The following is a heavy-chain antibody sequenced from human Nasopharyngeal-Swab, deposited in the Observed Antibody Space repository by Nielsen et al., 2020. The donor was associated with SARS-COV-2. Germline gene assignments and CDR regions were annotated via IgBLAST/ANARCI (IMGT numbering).Heavy chain of an antibody. CDR3: ARETYYDYVWGSYRADYYYGMDV. V-gene: IGHV3-7*01. CDR2: IKQDGSEK. CDR1: GFTFSSYW. Sequence: GESLKISCAASGFTFSSYWMSWVRQAPGKGLEWVVNIKQDGSEKYYVDSVKGRFTISRDNAKNSLYLQMNSLRAEDTAVYYCARETYYDYVWGSYRADYYYGMDVWGQGTTVTVSS. J-gene: IGHJ6*02. D-gene: IGHD3-16*02.